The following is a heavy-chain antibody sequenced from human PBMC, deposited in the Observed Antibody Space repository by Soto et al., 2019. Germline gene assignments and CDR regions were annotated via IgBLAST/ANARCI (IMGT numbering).Heavy chain of an antibody. CDR1: GNTFTNFG. CDR3: ARVIPGAEAWFDP. V-gene: IGHV1-18*01. Sequence: QGQLVQSGAEVKKPGASVKVSCTASGNTFTNFGVTWVRQAPGQGLEWMGWISAYTDDPNYAQKFQGRVTMTIDTSTSRGYMDLRSLTSDDTAVYYGARVIPGAEAWFDPWGQGTLVTVSS. D-gene: IGHD2-2*01. J-gene: IGHJ5*02. CDR2: ISAYTDDP.